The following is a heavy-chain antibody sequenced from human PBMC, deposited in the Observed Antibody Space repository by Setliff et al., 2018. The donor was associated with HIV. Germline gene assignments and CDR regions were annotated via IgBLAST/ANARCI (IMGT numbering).Heavy chain of an antibody. V-gene: IGHV1-69*06. J-gene: IGHJ4*02. CDR1: GGIFNTYG. D-gene: IGHD3-16*02. Sequence: GASVKVTCKASGGIFNTYGMNGVRQAPGQGLEWMGGIIPIARAPNYAQKFQGRVTITADKSTSTAYMELSSLRSEDTAVYYCARVMAGSYDYVWGSYRYTGGFDYWGQGTLVTVSS. CDR3: ARVMAGSYDYVWGSYRYTGGFDY. CDR2: IIPIARAP.